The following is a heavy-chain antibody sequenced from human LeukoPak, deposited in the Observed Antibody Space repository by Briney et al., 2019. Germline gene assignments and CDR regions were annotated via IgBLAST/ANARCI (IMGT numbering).Heavy chain of an antibody. J-gene: IGHJ5*02. CDR3: ARGASGSYYGVWSDP. Sequence: KSSETLSLTCTVSGGSISSYYWSWIRQPPGKGLEWIGYIYYSGSTNYNPSLKSRGTISLDTSKNQFSLKLSSMTAADTAVYYCARGASGSYYGVWSDPWGQGTLVTVSS. CDR1: GGSISSYY. D-gene: IGHD1-26*01. V-gene: IGHV4-59*01. CDR2: IYYSGST.